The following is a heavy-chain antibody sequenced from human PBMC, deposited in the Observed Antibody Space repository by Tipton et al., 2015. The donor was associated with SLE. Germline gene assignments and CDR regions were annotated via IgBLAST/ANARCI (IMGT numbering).Heavy chain of an antibody. CDR2: IYYSGGT. D-gene: IGHD3-22*01. V-gene: IGHV4-4*02. CDR3: ARDGSGFLRNFDV. Sequence: TLSLTCAVSGGSIRGTNWWNWVRQPPGKGLEWIGQIYYSGGTDYNPSLKSRVTISVDTSKNQFALRLRSVTAADTAVYYCARDGSGFLRNFDVWGRGTLVTVSS. J-gene: IGHJ2*01. CDR1: GGSIRGTNW.